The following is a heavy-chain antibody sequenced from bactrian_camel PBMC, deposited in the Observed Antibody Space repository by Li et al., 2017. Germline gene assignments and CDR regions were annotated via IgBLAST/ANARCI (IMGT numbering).Heavy chain of an antibody. D-gene: IGHD1*01. J-gene: IGHJ4*01. CDR2: IYTGGGST. V-gene: IGHV3S1*01. CDR3: AADIGLGRWLDSQSYNY. Sequence: HVQLVESGGGSVQIGGSLRLACEASGFTYRSRCMAWFRQAPGKEREGIAAIYTGGGSTYYTDSVKGRFTLSRDKGKNAVYLQMNDLKPDDTAMYFCAADIGLGRWLDSQSYNYWGQGTQVTVS. CDR1: GFTYRSRC.